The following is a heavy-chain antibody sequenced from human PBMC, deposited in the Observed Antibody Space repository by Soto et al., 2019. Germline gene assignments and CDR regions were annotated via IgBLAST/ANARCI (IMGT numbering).Heavy chain of an antibody. J-gene: IGHJ4*02. CDR3: TTGPLRLRELSSPDYFDH. CDR1: GFTFGDYA. Sequence: GGFLRLSCTASGFTFGDYAMSWVRQAPGKGLEWVGFIRSKAYGGTTEYAASVKGRFTISRDDSKSIAYLQMNSLKTEDTAVYYCTTGPLRLRELSSPDYFDHWAQRTLVTVSS. D-gene: IGHD3-16*02. CDR2: IRSKAYGGTT. V-gene: IGHV3-49*04.